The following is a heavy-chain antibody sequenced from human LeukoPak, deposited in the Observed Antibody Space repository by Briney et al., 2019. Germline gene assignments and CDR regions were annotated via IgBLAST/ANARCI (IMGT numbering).Heavy chain of an antibody. Sequence: PGGSLRLSCAASGFTFSSYAMSWVRQAPGKGLEWVSAISGSGGSTYYADSVKGRFTISRDNSKNTLYLQMNSLRAEDTAVYYCAKDMVVGYCSCGSCYSGFDPWGQGTLVTVSS. D-gene: IGHD2-15*01. J-gene: IGHJ5*02. CDR1: GFTFSSYA. CDR2: ISGSGGST. V-gene: IGHV3-23*01. CDR3: AKDMVVGYCSCGSCYSGFDP.